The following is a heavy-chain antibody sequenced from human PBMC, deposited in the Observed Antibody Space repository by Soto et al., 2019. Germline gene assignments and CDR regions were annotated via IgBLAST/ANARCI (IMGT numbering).Heavy chain of an antibody. J-gene: IGHJ4*02. Sequence: QVQLQESGPGLLKPSETLSLTCSVSGGSVSDKTYYWSWIRQPPGKRLEWNGYVYYSGTTNYNPSLKSRVTISVDLSKNRFSLRLSSVTTADTALYYCARTTAVPNTLRSRYFFDYWGQGTLVTVSS. CDR2: VYYSGTT. D-gene: IGHD4-17*01. CDR1: GGSVSDKTYY. V-gene: IGHV4-61*01. CDR3: ARTTAVPNTLRSRYFFDY.